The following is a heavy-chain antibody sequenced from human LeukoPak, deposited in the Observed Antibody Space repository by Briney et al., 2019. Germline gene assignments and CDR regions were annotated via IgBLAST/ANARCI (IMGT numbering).Heavy chain of an antibody. J-gene: IGHJ4*02. D-gene: IGHD3-22*01. CDR1: GFTFDDYA. CDR2: ISWNSGSI. Sequence: GGSLRLSCAASGFTFDDYAMHWVRQAPGKGLEWVSGISWNSGSIGYADSVKGRFTISRDNAKNSLYLQMNSLRAEDMALYYCAKADISGWFDYWGQGTLVTVSS. V-gene: IGHV3-9*03. CDR3: AKADISGWFDY.